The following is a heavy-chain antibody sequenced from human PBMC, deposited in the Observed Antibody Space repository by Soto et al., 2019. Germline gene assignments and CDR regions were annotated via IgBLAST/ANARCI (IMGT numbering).Heavy chain of an antibody. CDR1: GGTFSDLA. J-gene: IGHJ4*02. Sequence: QVHLVQSGAEVKKPGSSVRVSCKTSGGTFSDLAFSWVRQAPRQGLEWVGGIIPLFGAPNYAREFQGRVTIRANESSSTVYMELRSLRSEDTAVYYCASERVAEMATGGYFDNWGQGTLVTVSS. CDR3: ASERVAEMATGGYFDN. V-gene: IGHV1-69*01. D-gene: IGHD5-12*01. CDR2: IIPLFGAP.